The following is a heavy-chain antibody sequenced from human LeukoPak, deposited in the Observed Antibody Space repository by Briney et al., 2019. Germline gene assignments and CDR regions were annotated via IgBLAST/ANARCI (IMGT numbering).Heavy chain of an antibody. CDR2: IYHSGST. D-gene: IGHD3-10*01. J-gene: IGHJ6*02. V-gene: IGHV4-4*02. CDR3: ARAAPSYYGSGSLGSYYYGMDV. CDR1: GGSISSSNW. Sequence: PSETLSLTCAVSGGSISSSNWWSWVRQPPGKGLEWIGEIYHSGSTNYNPSLKSRVTISIDTSKNQFSLKLSSVTAADTAMYYCARAAPSYYGSGSLGSYYYGMDVWGQGTTVTVSS.